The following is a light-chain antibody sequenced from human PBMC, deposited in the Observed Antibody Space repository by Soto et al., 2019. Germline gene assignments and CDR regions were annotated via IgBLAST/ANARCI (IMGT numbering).Light chain of an antibody. Sequence: VLTQPPSASGAPGQRVTISCSGSSSNIGSNTVNWYQQLPGTAPKLLIYSNNQRPSGVPDRFSGSKSGTSASLAISGLQSEDEADYYCAAWDDSLEAYVFGTGTKVTVL. CDR2: SNN. CDR3: AAWDDSLEAYV. V-gene: IGLV1-44*01. CDR1: SSNIGSNT. J-gene: IGLJ1*01.